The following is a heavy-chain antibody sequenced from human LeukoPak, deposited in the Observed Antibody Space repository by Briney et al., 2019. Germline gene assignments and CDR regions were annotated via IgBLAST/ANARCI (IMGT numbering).Heavy chain of an antibody. CDR3: ARGAGYEAMRCVDY. J-gene: IGHJ4*02. D-gene: IGHD5-12*01. V-gene: IGHV1-2*02. CDR2: INPNSGGT. CDR1: GYTFTGYY. Sequence: ASVTVSCKASGYTFTGYYMHWVRQAPGQGLEWMGWINPNSGGTNYAQKFQGRVTMTRDTSISTAYMELSRLRSDDTAVYYCARGAGYEAMRCVDYWGQGTLVTVSS.